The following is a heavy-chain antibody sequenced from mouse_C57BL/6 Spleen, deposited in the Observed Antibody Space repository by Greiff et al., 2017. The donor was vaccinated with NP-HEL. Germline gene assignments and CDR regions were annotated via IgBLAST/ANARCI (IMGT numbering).Heavy chain of an antibody. D-gene: IGHD1-2*01. CDR2: ISDGGSYT. V-gene: IGHV5-4*01. J-gene: IGHJ4*01. CDR1: GFTFSSYA. CDR3: ARDHYAYAMDY. Sequence: DVQLVESGGGLVKPGGSLKLSCAASGFTFSSYAMSWVRQTPEKRLEWVATISDGGSYTYYPDNVKGRFTISRDNAKNNLYLQMSHLKSEDTAMYYCARDHYAYAMDYWGQGTSVTVSS.